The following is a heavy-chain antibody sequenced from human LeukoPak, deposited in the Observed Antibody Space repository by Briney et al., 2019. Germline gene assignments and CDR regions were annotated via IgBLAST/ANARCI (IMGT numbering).Heavy chain of an antibody. J-gene: IGHJ6*03. D-gene: IGHD1-26*01. CDR3: ARAAKWEFYHYYMDV. Sequence: PGGSLRLSCVASEFTFSSYSMIWVRQAPGKGLEWISYISNGSGNRYYADSVKGRFTISRDNAKNLLYLQMNNLRADDTAVYYCARAAKWEFYHYYMDVWGKGTTLAVSS. CDR2: ISNGSGNR. CDR1: EFTFSSYS. V-gene: IGHV3-48*01.